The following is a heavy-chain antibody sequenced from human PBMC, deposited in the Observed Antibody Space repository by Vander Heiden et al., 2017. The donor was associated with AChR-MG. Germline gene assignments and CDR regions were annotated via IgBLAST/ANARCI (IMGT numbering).Heavy chain of an antibody. V-gene: IGHV1-2*06. CDR1: GYTFTDYY. CDR3: ARGDPTAAAGGELDV. CDR2: INPINGGT. J-gene: IGHJ3*01. Sequence: QVQLVQSGAEVKKPGASVKVSCKASGYTFTDYYLHWVRQAPGQGLEWMGRINPINGGTNYAQNFQGRVTLTRDTSIITAYMELSSLRSDDTALYYCARGDPTAAAGGELDVWGQGTMVTVSS. D-gene: IGHD6-13*01.